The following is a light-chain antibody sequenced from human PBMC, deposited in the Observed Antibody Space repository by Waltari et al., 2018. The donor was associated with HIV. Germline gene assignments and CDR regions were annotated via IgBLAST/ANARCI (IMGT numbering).Light chain of an antibody. Sequence: QSALTQPRSLSGSPGQSVPIPSTRPSRDVSGYNYLSWYQQHPGKAPKLMTYDVSKRPSGVPARFSASKSGNTASLTISGLQAEDEADYYCCSDGGSYTWVFGGGTKLTVL. V-gene: IGLV2-11*01. CDR3: CSDGGSYTWV. CDR1: SRDVSGYNY. J-gene: IGLJ3*02. CDR2: DVS.